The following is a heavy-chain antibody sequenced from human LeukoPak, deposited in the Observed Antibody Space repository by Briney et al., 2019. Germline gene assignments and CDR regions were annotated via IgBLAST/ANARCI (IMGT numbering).Heavy chain of an antibody. J-gene: IGHJ5*01. CDR3: ARDLWNFYDDSGYYRDFDS. V-gene: IGHV1-18*01. Sequence: VASVKVSSKATSRISWVRQAPGQGLEWMGWIGSYGGDTYYAQKFQGRVTVTTDTSTSTVYMELRSLRSDDTAVYYCARDLWNFYDDSGYYRDFDSWGQGTLVTVSS. CDR2: IGSYGGDT. D-gene: IGHD3-22*01. CDR1: TSR.